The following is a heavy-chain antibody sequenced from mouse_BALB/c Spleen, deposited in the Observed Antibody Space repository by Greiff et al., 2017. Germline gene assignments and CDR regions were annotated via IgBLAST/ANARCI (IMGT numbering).Heavy chain of an antibody. D-gene: IGHD2-4*01. CDR1: GFSLTSYG. V-gene: IGHV2-4-1*01. CDR3: ARNWRAMITTEGAFDY. Sequence: VKLVESGPGLVQPSQSLSITCTVSGFSLTSYGVHWVRQSPGKGLEWLGVIWSGGSTDYNAAFISRLSISKDNSKSQVFFKMNSLQADDTAIYYCARNWRAMITTEGAFDYWGQGTTLTVSS. CDR2: IWSGGST. J-gene: IGHJ2*01.